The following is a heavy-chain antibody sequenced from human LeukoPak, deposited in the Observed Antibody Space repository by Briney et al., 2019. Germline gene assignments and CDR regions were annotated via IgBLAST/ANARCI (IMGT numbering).Heavy chain of an antibody. D-gene: IGHD2-2*01. J-gene: IGHJ4*02. CDR2: INPNSGDT. CDR3: ARANFLYCSSTTCLFDY. CDR1: GYTFTDYY. Sequence: ASVKVSCKASGYTFTDYYMHWVRQAPGQGFEWMGWINPNSGDTNYAQKFQGGVTMTRDTSISTAHMELSRLRSDDTAVYYCARANFLYCSSTTCLFDYWGQGTPVIVSS. V-gene: IGHV1-2*02.